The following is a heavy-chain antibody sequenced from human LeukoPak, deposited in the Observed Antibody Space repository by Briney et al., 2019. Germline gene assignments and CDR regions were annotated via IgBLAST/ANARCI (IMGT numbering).Heavy chain of an antibody. J-gene: IGHJ3*02. V-gene: IGHV4-34*01. D-gene: IGHD3-10*01. CDR2: INHSGST. CDR3: ARDKSRTYGSADAFDI. Sequence: SETLSLTCAVYGGSFSGYYWSWIRQPPGKGLEWIGEINHSGSTNYNPSLKSRVTMSVDTSKNQFSLKLSSVTAADTAVYYCARDKSRTYGSADAFDIWGQGTMVTVSS. CDR1: GGSFSGYY.